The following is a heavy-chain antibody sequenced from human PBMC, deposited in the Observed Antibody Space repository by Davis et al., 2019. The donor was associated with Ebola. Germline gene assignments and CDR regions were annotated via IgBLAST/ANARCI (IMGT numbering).Heavy chain of an antibody. D-gene: IGHD5-18*01. J-gene: IGHJ4*02. CDR3: ARGGDVANTSMITNY. V-gene: IGHV1-46*01. Sequence: ASVKVSCKASGYTFTSYYMHWVRQAPGQGLEWMGIINPSGGSTSYAQKFQGRVTMTRDTSTSTAYMELRSLRSEDTALYFCARGGDVANTSMITNYWGQGSLVIVSS. CDR1: GYTFTSYY. CDR2: INPSGGST.